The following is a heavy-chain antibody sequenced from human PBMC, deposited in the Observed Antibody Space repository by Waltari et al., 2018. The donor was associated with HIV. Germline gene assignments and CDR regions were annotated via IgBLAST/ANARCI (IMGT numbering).Heavy chain of an antibody. V-gene: IGHV3-74*01. Sequence: EVHWVDSGGGLVQPGGSLSLSCAAPGFPLGTYGRTWVRQAPGKGLVWVSRIKSDGTITTYADSVKGRFTISRDNAKNTLFLQMNSLRAEDTAIYYCARDLVVLRYFDWLSTYFDYWGQGTLVTVSS. CDR2: IKSDGTIT. J-gene: IGHJ4*02. D-gene: IGHD3-9*01. CDR1: GFPLGTYG. CDR3: ARDLVVLRYFDWLSTYFDY.